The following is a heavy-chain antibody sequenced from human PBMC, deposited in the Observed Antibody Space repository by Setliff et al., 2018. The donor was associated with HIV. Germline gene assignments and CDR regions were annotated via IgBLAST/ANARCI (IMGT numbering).Heavy chain of an antibody. CDR2: LYYSGST. J-gene: IGHJ3*01. CDR3: ARRIAPGWWGGNSGDAVDL. CDR1: GGSISSRSYY. Sequence: SETLSLTCTVSGGSISSRSYYWGWIRKPPVKGLEWIGSLYYSGSTYYNPSLKSRVTMSVDTSKNQFSLKLSSVTAAATDVYYCARRIAPGWWGGNSGDAVDLWGQGTSVTVS. D-gene: IGHD2-21*02. V-gene: IGHV4-39*01.